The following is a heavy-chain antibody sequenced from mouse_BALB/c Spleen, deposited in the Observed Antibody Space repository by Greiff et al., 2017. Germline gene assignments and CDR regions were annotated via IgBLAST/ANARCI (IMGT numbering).Heavy chain of an antibody. CDR3: ARSYRYDYAMDY. CDR2: IYPFNGGT. CDR1: GYTFTDYN. Sequence: EVQLQQSGPELVKSGTSVKISCKASGYTFTDYNMHCVKQSHGKSLEWIGYIYPFNGGTDYNQKFKSKATMTVDKSSSTEYMELRNLTSEDSAVYYCARSYRYDYAMDYWGQGTSVTVSS. D-gene: IGHD2-14*01. J-gene: IGHJ4*01. V-gene: IGHV1S29*02.